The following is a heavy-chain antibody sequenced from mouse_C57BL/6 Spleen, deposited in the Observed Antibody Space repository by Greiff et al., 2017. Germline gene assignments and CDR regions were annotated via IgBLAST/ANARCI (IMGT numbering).Heavy chain of an antibody. CDR3: ARNNWDYYFDY. CDR1: GYAFSSSW. D-gene: IGHD4-1*02. CDR2: IYPGDGDT. Sequence: VQLQESGPELVKPGASVKISCKASGYAFSSSWMNWVKQRPGKGLEWIGRIYPGDGDTNYNGKFKGKATLTADKSSSTAYMQLSSLTSEDSAVYFCARNNWDYYFDYWGQGTSVTVSS. J-gene: IGHJ2*02. V-gene: IGHV1-82*01.